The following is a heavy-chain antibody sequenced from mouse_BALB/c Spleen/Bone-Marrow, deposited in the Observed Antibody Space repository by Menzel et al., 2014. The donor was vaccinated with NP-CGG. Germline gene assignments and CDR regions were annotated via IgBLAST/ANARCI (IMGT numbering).Heavy chain of an antibody. CDR3: ARPRGNYAMVY. J-gene: IGHJ4*01. CDR1: GFDFSRYW. V-gene: IGHV4-1*02. Sequence: EVQLVESGGGLVQPGGSLKLSYAASGFDFSRYWMSWVRQAPGKGLEWIGEINPDSSTINYTQSLKDKFIISRDNAKNTLYLQMSKVRSEDTALYYCARPRGNYAMVYWGQGTSVTVSS. CDR2: INPDSSTI.